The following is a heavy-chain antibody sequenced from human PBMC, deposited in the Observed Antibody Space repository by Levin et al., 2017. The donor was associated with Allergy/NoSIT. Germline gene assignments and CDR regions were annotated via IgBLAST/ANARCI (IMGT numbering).Heavy chain of an antibody. CDR1: GFTFSSYA. D-gene: IGHD2-15*01. CDR3: AKDLLVAAISYYFVY. Sequence: GESLKISCAASGFTFSSYAMNWVRQAPGKGLEWVSAISGSGGSTYYADSVKGRFTISRDNSKNTLYLQMNSLRAEDTAVYYCAKDLLVAAISYYFVYWGQGTLVTVSS. V-gene: IGHV3-23*01. CDR2: ISGSGGST. J-gene: IGHJ4*02.